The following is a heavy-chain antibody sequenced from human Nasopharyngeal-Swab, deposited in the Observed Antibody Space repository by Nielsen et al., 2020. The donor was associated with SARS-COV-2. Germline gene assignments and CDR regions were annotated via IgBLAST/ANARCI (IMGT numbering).Heavy chain of an antibody. CDR2: ISSSSSYI. CDR1: GFTFSSYS. CDR3: AREIGSLYDFCSGYYPGFDY. D-gene: IGHD3-3*01. V-gene: IGHV3-21*01. J-gene: IGHJ4*02. Sequence: GESLKISCAASGFTFSSYSMNWVRQAPGKGLEWVSSISSSSSYIYYADSVKGRFTISRDNAKNSLYLQMNSLRAEDTAVYYCAREIGSLYDFCSGYYPGFDYWGQGTLVTVSS.